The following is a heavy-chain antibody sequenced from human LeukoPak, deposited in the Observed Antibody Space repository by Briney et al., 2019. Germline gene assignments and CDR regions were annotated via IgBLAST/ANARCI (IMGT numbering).Heavy chain of an antibody. CDR3: ADYGSESYYRYYYYGMDV. D-gene: IGHD3-10*01. CDR2: ISGSGGST. Sequence: GGSLRLSCAASGFTFSSYAMSWVRQAPGKGLEWVSAISGSGGSTYYADSVKGRFTISRDNSKNTLYLQMNSLRAEDTAVYYCADYGSESYYRYYYYGMDVWGQGTTVTVSS. V-gene: IGHV3-23*01. J-gene: IGHJ6*02. CDR1: GFTFSSYA.